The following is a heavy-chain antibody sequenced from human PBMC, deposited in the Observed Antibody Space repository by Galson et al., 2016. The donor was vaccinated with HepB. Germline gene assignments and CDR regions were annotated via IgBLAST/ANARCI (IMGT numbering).Heavy chain of an antibody. D-gene: IGHD2-2*01. CDR1: GFTFRNYG. J-gene: IGHJ6*04. CDR2: ISRSGDST. Sequence: SLRLSCAVSGFTFRNYGMTWVRQAPGKGLEVVSSISRSGDSTDYADSVKGRFTISRNNSKNTLSLQMNSLTADDTAIYYCVQGSTAPAVWGIGTTVTVSS. V-gene: IGHV3-23*01. CDR3: VQGSTAPAV.